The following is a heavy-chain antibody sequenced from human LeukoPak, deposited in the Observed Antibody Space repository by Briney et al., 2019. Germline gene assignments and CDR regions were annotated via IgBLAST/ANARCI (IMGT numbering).Heavy chain of an antibody. CDR2: ISYDGSNK. J-gene: IGHJ6*02. D-gene: IGHD3-9*01. CDR3: ARDYYDILTGYTPDYYYYGMDV. V-gene: IGHV3-30-3*01. Sequence: GGSLRLSCAASGFTFSSYAMSWVRQAPGKGLEWVAVISYDGSNKYYADSVKGRFTISRDNSKNTLYLQMNSLRAEDTAMYYCARDYYDILTGYTPDYYYYGMDVWGQGTTVTVSS. CDR1: GFTFSSYA.